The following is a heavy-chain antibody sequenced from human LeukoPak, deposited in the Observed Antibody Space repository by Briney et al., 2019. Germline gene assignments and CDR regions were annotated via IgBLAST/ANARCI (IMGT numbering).Heavy chain of an antibody. J-gene: IGHJ5*02. CDR3: ARHRWSITISFDP. D-gene: IGHD3-3*01. CDR2: IYYSGST. V-gene: IGHV4-38-2*01. Sequence: SETLSLTCAVSGYSISSGYYWGWIRQPPGKGLEWIGTIYYSGSTYYNPSLKSRVTISLDTSKNQFSLKLNSVTAADTAVYYCARHRWSITISFDPWGPGSLVTVSS. CDR1: GYSISSGYY.